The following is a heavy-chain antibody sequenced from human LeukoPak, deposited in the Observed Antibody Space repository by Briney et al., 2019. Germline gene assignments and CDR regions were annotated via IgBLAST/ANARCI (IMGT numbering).Heavy chain of an antibody. D-gene: IGHD2-8*02. J-gene: IGHJ4*02. CDR2: ISSTSAYT. CDR3: ARGGTGAFDF. Sequence: PGGSLRLSCAASGFPFTSGFTFSDYYMSWIRQAPGKGLEWVSYISSTSAYTNYADSVKGHFTISRDNANNSLYLQMNGLRAEDTAIYYCARGGTGAFDFWGQGTLVTVSS. CDR1: GFPFTSGFTFSDYY. V-gene: IGHV3-11*06.